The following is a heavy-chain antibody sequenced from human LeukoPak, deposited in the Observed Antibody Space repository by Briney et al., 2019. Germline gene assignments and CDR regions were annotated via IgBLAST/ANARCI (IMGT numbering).Heavy chain of an antibody. V-gene: IGHV4-39*01. Sequence: PSETLSLTCTVSGGSIRRSSYYWGWTRQPPGKGLEWIGSIYYTGSTYYNPALKSRITMSIDTSKNQFSLKLTSVTAADTAVYYCASDPFSSGWEFDYWGQGTLVTVSS. D-gene: IGHD6-19*01. CDR1: GGSIRRSSYY. CDR2: IYYTGST. CDR3: ASDPFSSGWEFDY. J-gene: IGHJ4*02.